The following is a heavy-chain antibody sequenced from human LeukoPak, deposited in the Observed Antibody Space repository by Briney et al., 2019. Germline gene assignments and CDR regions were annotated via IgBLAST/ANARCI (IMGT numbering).Heavy chain of an antibody. Sequence: SETLSLTCTVSGGSISSYYWSWIRQPPGKGLEWIGYIYYSGSTNYNPSLKSRVTISVDTSKNQFSLKLSSVTAADTAVYYCARGPRVDILTGYYYYYGMDVWGKGTTVTVSS. CDR1: GGSISSYY. D-gene: IGHD3-9*01. CDR3: ARGPRVDILTGYYYYYGMDV. V-gene: IGHV4-59*01. CDR2: IYYSGST. J-gene: IGHJ6*04.